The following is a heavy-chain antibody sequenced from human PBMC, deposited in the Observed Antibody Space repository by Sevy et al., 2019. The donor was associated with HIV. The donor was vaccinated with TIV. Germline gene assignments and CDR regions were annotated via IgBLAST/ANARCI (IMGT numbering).Heavy chain of an antibody. CDR3: AGDLLTRITMVRGVPPYYYYGMDV. D-gene: IGHD3-10*01. CDR1: GFTFSSYE. V-gene: IGHV3-48*03. J-gene: IGHJ6*02. CDR2: ISSSGSTI. Sequence: GGSLRLSCAASGFTFSSYEMNWVRQAPGKGLEWVSYISSSGSTIYYADSVKGRFTISRDNAKNSLYLQMNSLRAEDTAVYYCAGDLLTRITMVRGVPPYYYYGMDVWGQGTTVTVSS.